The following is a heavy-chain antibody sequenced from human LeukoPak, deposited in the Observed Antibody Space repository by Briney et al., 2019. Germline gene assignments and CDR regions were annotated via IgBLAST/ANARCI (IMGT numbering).Heavy chain of an antibody. J-gene: IGHJ6*02. CDR3: ARGRLLWFGSKIPGYGMDV. CDR1: GFTFSDYY. D-gene: IGHD3-10*01. V-gene: IGHV3-11*01. Sequence: PGGSLRLSCAASGFTFSDYYMSWIRQAPGKGLEWVSYISSSGSTIYYADSVKGRFTISRDNAKISLYLQMNSLRAEDTAVYYCARGRLLWFGSKIPGYGMDVWGQGTTVTVSS. CDR2: ISSSGSTI.